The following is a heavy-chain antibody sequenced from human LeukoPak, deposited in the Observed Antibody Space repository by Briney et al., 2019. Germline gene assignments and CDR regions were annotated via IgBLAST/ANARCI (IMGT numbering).Heavy chain of an antibody. V-gene: IGHV4-59*01. J-gene: IGHJ3*01. CDR2: IYYSGST. Sequence: SETLSLTCTVSGGSISSYYWSWIRQPPGKGLEWIGYIYYSGSTNYSPSLKSRVTISVDTSKNQFSLKVNSVTAADTAVYYCARTKPLDPFDFWGQGTLVTVSS. CDR3: ARTKPLDPFDF. CDR1: GGSISSYY.